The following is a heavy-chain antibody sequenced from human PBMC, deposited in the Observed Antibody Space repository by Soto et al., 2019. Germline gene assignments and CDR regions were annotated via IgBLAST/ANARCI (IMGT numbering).Heavy chain of an antibody. J-gene: IGHJ4*02. V-gene: IGHV1-69*01. D-gene: IGHD2-15*01. CDR3: ARDRLPHCSGGSCYSEFPH. Sequence: QVRLEQSGSEVKRPGSSVNVSCKASGDILSSFGLSWVRQAPGQGLEWMGGIVPFCGAENYAQRFQGRVTITADESTNTASMELSILRSEDTAVYYCARDRLPHCSGGSCYSEFPHWGQGPLVIVSS. CDR2: IVPFCGAE. CDR1: GDILSSFG.